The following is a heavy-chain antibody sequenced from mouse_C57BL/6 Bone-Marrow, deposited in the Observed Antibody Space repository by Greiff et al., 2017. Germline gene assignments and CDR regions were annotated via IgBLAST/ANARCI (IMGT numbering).Heavy chain of an antibody. CDR2: IYPGGGGT. J-gene: IGHJ2*01. CDR1: GYAFSSSW. Sequence: QVQLQQSGPELVKPGASVKISCKASGYAFSSSWMNWVKQRPGQGLEWIGRIYPGGGGTNYNGKFKGKATLTADKSSSTAYMQLSSLTSADSAVXFCARENYYGSKGYWGQGTTLTVSS. V-gene: IGHV1-82*01. CDR3: ARENYYGSKGY. D-gene: IGHD1-1*01.